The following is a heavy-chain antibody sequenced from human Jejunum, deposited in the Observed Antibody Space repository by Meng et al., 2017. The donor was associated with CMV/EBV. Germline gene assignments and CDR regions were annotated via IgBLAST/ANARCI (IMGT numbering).Heavy chain of an antibody. CDR2: MDTTGDT. Sequence: ASESAIKKYDMYWVRQGTGKGLEWVSAMDTTGDTYYPDSVKGRFTISRENAKNSLYLQMNSLRAGDTAVYYCARAVGAPNYFDYWGQGTLVTVSS. CDR1: ESAIKKYD. D-gene: IGHD1-26*01. CDR3: ARAVGAPNYFDY. J-gene: IGHJ4*02. V-gene: IGHV3-13*01.